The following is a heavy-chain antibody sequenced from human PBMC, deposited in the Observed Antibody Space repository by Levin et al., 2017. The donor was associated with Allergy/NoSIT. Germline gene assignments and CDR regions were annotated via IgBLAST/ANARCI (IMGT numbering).Heavy chain of an antibody. J-gene: IGHJ4*02. Sequence: GESLKISCAASGFTFSSYAMSWVRQAPGKGLEWVSAISGSGGSTYYADSVKGRFTISRDNSKNTLYLQMNSLRAEDTAVYYCAKVVDTAMGAAGYWGQGTLVTVSS. CDR1: GFTFSSYA. CDR2: ISGSGGST. CDR3: AKVVDTAMGAAGY. D-gene: IGHD5-18*01. V-gene: IGHV3-23*01.